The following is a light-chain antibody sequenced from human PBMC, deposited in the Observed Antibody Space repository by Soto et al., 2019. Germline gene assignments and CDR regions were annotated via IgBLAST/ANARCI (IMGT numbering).Light chain of an antibody. V-gene: IGKV3-20*01. CDR2: GAS. CDR1: QSVSSSY. Sequence: EIVWTQSPGTLSLSPGESATLSCRASQSVSSSYLAWYQQKPGQAPRLLIYGASTRVTGIPDRFSGSGSGTDFTLTISRLEPEDFAVYYCQQYGSSPWAFGQGTKVEIK. J-gene: IGKJ1*01. CDR3: QQYGSSPWA.